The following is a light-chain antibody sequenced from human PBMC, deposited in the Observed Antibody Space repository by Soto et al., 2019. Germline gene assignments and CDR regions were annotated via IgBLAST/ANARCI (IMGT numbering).Light chain of an antibody. Sequence: QSALTQPASVSGSPGQSITISCTGTSSDLGGYNYVSWYQQHPGKAPKLMIYEVSNRPSGISNRFSGSKSGNTASLTISGLQSEDEADYYCSSYTSSYTPCVFGTGTQLTVL. CDR3: SSYTSSYTPCV. CDR2: EVS. CDR1: SSDLGGYNY. V-gene: IGLV2-14*01. J-gene: IGLJ7*01.